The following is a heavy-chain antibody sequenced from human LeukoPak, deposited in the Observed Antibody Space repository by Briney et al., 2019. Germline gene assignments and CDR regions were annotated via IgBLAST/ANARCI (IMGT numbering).Heavy chain of an antibody. J-gene: IGHJ4*02. CDR1: GYTFTSYD. Sequence: ASVKVSCKASGYTFTSYDINWVRQATGQGLEWMGWMNPNSGNTGYAQKFQGRVTITRNTSISTAYMELSSLRSEDTAVYYCARGNAYYYYSSGYYPDYWGQGTLVTVSS. CDR2: MNPNSGNT. D-gene: IGHD3-22*01. CDR3: ARGNAYYYYSSGYYPDY. V-gene: IGHV1-8*03.